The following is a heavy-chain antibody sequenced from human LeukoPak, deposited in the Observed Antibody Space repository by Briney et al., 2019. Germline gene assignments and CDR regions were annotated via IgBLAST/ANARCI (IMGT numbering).Heavy chain of an antibody. CDR2: IWYDGSNK. D-gene: IGHD3-10*01. J-gene: IGHJ6*02. Sequence: GGSLRLSCAASGFTFSSYGMHWVRQAPGKGLEWVAVIWYDGSNKYYADSVKGRSTISRDNSKNTLYLQMNSLRAEDTAVYYCARIGAEHYYYGMDVWGQGTTVTVSS. V-gene: IGHV3-33*01. CDR3: ARIGAEHYYYGMDV. CDR1: GFTFSSYG.